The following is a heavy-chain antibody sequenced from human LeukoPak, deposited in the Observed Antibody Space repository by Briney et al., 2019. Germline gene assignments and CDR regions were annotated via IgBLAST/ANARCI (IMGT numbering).Heavy chain of an antibody. Sequence: AAENVSFKAAGYTFTSYGISLGRQAPGQGLEWIGLISAYSGNTNYTHKLQGKVTMTTDTSARTDYMELRSLRSDDTAVYYCARSRPRDGYNQILYYYYYGMDVWGQGTTVTVSS. V-gene: IGHV1-18*01. D-gene: IGHD5-24*01. J-gene: IGHJ6*02. CDR3: ARSRPRDGYNQILYYYYYGMDV. CDR2: ISAYSGNT. CDR1: GYTFTSYG.